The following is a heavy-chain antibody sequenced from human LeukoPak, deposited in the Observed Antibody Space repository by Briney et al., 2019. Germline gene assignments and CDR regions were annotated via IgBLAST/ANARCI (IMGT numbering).Heavy chain of an antibody. CDR3: ARVRSSGWFRPFYYYYYMDV. CDR1: GFTFSSYA. J-gene: IGHJ6*03. CDR2: ISYDGSNK. V-gene: IGHV3-30*04. Sequence: GGSLRLSCAASGFTFSSYAMHWVRQAPGKGLEWVAVISYDGSNKYYADSVKGRFTISRDNSKNTLYLQMNSLRAEDTAVYYCARVRSSGWFRPFYYYYYMDVWGKGTTVTVSS. D-gene: IGHD6-19*01.